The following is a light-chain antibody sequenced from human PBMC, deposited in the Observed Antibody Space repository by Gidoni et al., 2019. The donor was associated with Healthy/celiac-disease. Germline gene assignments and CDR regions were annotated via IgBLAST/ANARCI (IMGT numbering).Light chain of an antibody. V-gene: IGLV1-40*01. CDR3: QSYDSSLSGYVV. Sequence: QSVLTQPPSVSGAPGQRVPISCTGSRSNIGAGYDGHWYQQLPGTAPKLLIYGNSNRPSGGPDRFSGSKSGTSASLAISGLQAEDEADYYCQSYDSSLSGYVVFGGGTKLTVL. J-gene: IGLJ2*01. CDR2: GNS. CDR1: RSNIGAGYD.